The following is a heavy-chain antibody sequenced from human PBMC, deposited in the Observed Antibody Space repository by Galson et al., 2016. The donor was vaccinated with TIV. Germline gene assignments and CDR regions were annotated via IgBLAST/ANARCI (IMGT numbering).Heavy chain of an antibody. D-gene: IGHD3-10*01. Sequence: SVKVSCKASGGPFSSYAVTWVRQAPGQGLEWMGGIIPIFGVPKYGQKFQGRLTITADESTSTAYMELSSLRSEDTAVYYCARGFSKLRYYGSGSYLYFDYWGQGTLVTVSS. J-gene: IGHJ4*02. CDR3: ARGFSKLRYYGSGSYLYFDY. V-gene: IGHV1-69*13. CDR1: GGPFSSYA. CDR2: IIPIFGVP.